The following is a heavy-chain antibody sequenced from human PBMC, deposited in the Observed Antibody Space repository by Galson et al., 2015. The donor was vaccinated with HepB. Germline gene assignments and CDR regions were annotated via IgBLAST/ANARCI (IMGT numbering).Heavy chain of an antibody. CDR1: GFTFNNYA. Sequence: SLRLSCVASGFTFNNYAMSWVRQAPGKGLEWVSAITGTSGYPNYADSVKGRFTISRDNSKNPLYLHMNSLRAEDPAVYYCAKRRYDSSGLFDYWGQGALVTVSS. CDR2: ITGTSGYP. D-gene: IGHD3-22*01. V-gene: IGHV3-23*01. CDR3: AKRRYDSSGLFDY. J-gene: IGHJ4*02.